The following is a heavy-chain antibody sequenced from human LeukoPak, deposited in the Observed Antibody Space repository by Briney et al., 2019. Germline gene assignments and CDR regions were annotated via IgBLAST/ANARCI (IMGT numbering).Heavy chain of an antibody. J-gene: IGHJ4*02. Sequence: GESLKISCKASGYSFTSYWIGWVRQMPGKGLEWMGIIYPGDSDTRYSPSFQGQVTISADKSISTTYLHWSSLKASDTAMYYCAKPGGNFDGSGYYLPFAYWGQGTLVTVSS. CDR1: GYSFTSYW. D-gene: IGHD3-22*01. V-gene: IGHV5-51*01. CDR3: AKPGGNFDGSGYYLPFAY. CDR2: IYPGDSDT.